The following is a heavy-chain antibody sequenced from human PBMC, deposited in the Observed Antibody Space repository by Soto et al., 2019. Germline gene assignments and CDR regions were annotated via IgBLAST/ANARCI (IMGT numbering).Heavy chain of an antibody. Sequence: WFGEINHSGSTNYNPSLKSRVTISVDTSKNQFSLKLSSVTAADTAVYYCARGYKYSSGWYAADNNWFDPWGQGTLVTVSS. CDR3: ARGYKYSSGWYAADNNWFDP. J-gene: IGHJ5*02. D-gene: IGHD6-19*01. CDR2: INHSGST. V-gene: IGHV4-34*01.